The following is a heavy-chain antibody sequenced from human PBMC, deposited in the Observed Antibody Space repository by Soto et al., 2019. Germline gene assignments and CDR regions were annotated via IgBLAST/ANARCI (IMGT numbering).Heavy chain of an antibody. J-gene: IGHJ3*02. CDR3: ARDRGYNSGRSAAFDI. V-gene: IGHV3-48*02. D-gene: IGHD3-10*01. Sequence: TGGSLRLSCAASGFTFSSYSMNWVRQAPGKGLEWVSFISGANTMVYADSVKGRFSISRDNAKNSVYLQLNSLRDEDTAVYYCARDRGYNSGRSAAFDIWGRGTMVTVSS. CDR2: ISGANTM. CDR1: GFTFSSYS.